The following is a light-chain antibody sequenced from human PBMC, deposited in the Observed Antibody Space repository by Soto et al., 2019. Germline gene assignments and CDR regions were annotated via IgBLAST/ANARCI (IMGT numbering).Light chain of an antibody. Sequence: QSVLTQPPSVSGAPGQRVTISCTGSNSNIGAGYDVHWYQQLPGTAPKLLMFGNSNRPSGVPDRFSGSKSGTSASLAITGLQAEDEADYYCQSYDTSLRGSVFGGGTKLTVL. CDR1: NSNIGAGYD. CDR3: QSYDTSLRGSV. CDR2: GNS. J-gene: IGLJ3*02. V-gene: IGLV1-40*01.